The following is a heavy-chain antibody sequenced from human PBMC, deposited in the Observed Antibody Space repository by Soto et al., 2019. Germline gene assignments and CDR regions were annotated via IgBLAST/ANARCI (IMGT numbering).Heavy chain of an antibody. V-gene: IGHV1-18*01. CDR3: ASHSSGGLAFDI. CDR1: GYTFTSYG. J-gene: IGHJ3*02. CDR2: ISAYNGNT. Sequence: QVQLVQSGAEVKKPGASVKVSCKASGYTFTSYGISWVRQAPGQGLEWMGWISAYNGNTNYAQKLKGRVTMTTDTTTSTDYMELRSLRSDDTAVYYCASHSSGGLAFDIWGQGTMVTVSS. D-gene: IGHD6-19*01.